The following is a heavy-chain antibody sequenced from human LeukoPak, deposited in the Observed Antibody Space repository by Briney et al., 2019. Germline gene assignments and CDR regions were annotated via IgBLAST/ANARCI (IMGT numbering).Heavy chain of an antibody. CDR2: IKQDGSEK. V-gene: IGHV3-7*01. Sequence: GGSLRLSCAASGFTFSSYWMSWVRQAPGKGLEWAANIKQDGSEKYYVDSVKGRFTISRDNAKNSLYLQMNSLRAEDTAVYYCARAFGGFTRHTTAYFDYWGQGTLVTVSS. J-gene: IGHJ4*02. D-gene: IGHD2-15*01. CDR3: ARAFGGFTRHTTAYFDY. CDR1: GFTFSSYW.